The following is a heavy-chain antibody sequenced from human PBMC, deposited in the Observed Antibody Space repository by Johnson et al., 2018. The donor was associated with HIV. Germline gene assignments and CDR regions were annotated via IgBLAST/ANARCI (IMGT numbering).Heavy chain of an antibody. D-gene: IGHD1-26*01. CDR1: GFTFSSYD. CDR2: ICTAGAT. CDR3: AKDRGSPGIPDAFDI. J-gene: IGHJ3*02. V-gene: IGHV3-13*01. Sequence: VQLVESGGGLVQPGGSLRLSCAASGFTFSSYDMHWVRQATGKGLEWVSAICTAGATYYPGSVKGRFTISRNHAKNSLYLQMHSLRAEDTAVYQCAKDRGSPGIPDAFDIWGQGTMVTVSS.